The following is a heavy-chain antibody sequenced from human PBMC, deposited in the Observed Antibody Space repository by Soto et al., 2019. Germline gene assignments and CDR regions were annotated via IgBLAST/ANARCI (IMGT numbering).Heavy chain of an antibody. CDR1: GGTYSSYA. J-gene: IGHJ6*02. V-gene: IGHV1-69*13. Sequence: SVKVSCKASGGTYSSYAISWVRQAPGQGLEWMGGIIPIFGTANYAQKFQGRVTITADESTSTAYLQWSSLKASDTAMYYCARLYDILDYGMDVWGQGTTVTVSS. CDR2: IIPIFGTA. D-gene: IGHD3-9*01. CDR3: ARLYDILDYGMDV.